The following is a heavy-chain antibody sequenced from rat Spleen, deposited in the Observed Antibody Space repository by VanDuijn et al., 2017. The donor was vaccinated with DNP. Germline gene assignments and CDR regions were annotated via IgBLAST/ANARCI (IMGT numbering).Heavy chain of an antibody. D-gene: IGHD1-9*01. CDR3: ARLDYGYNYEGYVMDA. Sequence: EVQLVESDGGLVQPGRSLKLSCAASGFTFSDYYMAWVRQAPTKGLEWVATISYDGSSTYYRDSVKGRFTISRDNAKSTLYLQMDSLRSEDTATYYCARLDYGYNYEGYVMDAWGQGASVTVSS. CDR2: ISYDGSST. V-gene: IGHV5-29*01. J-gene: IGHJ4*01. CDR1: GFTFSDYY.